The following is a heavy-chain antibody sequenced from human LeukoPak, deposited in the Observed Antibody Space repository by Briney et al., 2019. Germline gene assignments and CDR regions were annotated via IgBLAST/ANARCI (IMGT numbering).Heavy chain of an antibody. CDR1: GFMFSAHA. CDR2: ISSSSSDI. V-gene: IGHV3-48*02. CDR3: ARDNLPYTSGWNGASDI. J-gene: IGHJ3*02. D-gene: IGHD6-19*01. Sequence: GGSLRLSCAAAGFMFSAHAMSWARKAPGMGLVWVSYISSSSSDIYYADSVQGRFTISRDNAKNSLFLQLNSLRDDDTAVYYCARDNLPYTSGWNGASDIWGQGTMVTVSS.